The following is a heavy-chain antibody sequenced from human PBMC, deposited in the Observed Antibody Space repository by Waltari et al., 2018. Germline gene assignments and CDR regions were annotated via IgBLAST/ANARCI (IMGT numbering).Heavy chain of an antibody. CDR1: GGTFSTYV. J-gene: IGHJ6*02. CDR2: IIPIFGTA. CDR3: AGGHPPSGDYVYYYYGLDL. V-gene: IGHV1-69*12. D-gene: IGHD4-17*01. Sequence: VQLVQSGAEVKEPGSSVKVSCKASGGTFSTYVIIWVRHAPGQGLEWMGGIIPIFGTANHAQKFQGRVTITADESTRTVYMDLNRLRSEDTAVYYCAGGHPPSGDYVYYYYGLDLWGQGTTVTVSS.